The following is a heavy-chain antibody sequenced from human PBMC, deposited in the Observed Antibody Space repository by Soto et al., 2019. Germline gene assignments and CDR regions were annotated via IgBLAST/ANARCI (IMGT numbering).Heavy chain of an antibody. CDR1: GGSISSYY. D-gene: IGHD5-12*01. Sequence: SETLSLTCTVSGGSISSYYWSWIRQPPGKGLEWIGYIYYSGSTNYNPSRKSRVTISVDTSKNQFSLKLSSVTAADTAVYYCARTTSDSGYQYYFDYWGQGTLVTVSS. CDR2: IYYSGST. V-gene: IGHV4-59*08. CDR3: ARTTSDSGYQYYFDY. J-gene: IGHJ4*02.